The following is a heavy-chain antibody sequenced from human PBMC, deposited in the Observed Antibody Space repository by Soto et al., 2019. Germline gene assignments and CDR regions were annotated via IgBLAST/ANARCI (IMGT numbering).Heavy chain of an antibody. V-gene: IGHV1-18*01. CDR2: ISGYNGNT. D-gene: IGHD6-13*01. J-gene: IGHJ4*02. Sequence: ASVKVSCKTSGYKFTTYGISWVRQAPGQGPEWVGWISGYNGNTDYAQKFQGRVTMTEDTSTDTAYMELSSLRSEDTAVYYCATEVGSSWPKGYFDYWGQGTLVTVSS. CDR1: GYKFTTYG. CDR3: ATEVGSSWPKGYFDY.